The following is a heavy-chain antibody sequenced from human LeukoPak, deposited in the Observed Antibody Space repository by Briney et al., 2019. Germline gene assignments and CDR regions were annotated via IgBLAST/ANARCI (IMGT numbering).Heavy chain of an antibody. D-gene: IGHD1-26*01. Sequence: PSGGSLRLSCVASGFTLSGHSMNWVRQTPGKGLEWISYISSSGTIEFYADSVKGRFTISRDNAKNSLYLQMNSLRAEDTAVYYCARVRVVGATTHFDYWGQGTLVTVSS. CDR3: ARVRVVGATTHFDY. J-gene: IGHJ4*02. V-gene: IGHV3-48*04. CDR2: ISSSGTIE. CDR1: GFTLSGHS.